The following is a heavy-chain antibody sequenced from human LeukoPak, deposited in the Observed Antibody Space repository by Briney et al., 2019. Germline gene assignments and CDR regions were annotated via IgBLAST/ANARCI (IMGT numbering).Heavy chain of an antibody. CDR3: AGSMAQDVDAFDI. CDR2: ISWNSGSI. CDR1: GFTFRNYG. V-gene: IGHV3-20*04. J-gene: IGHJ3*02. Sequence: GGSLRLSCGASGFTFRNYGLTWVRQAPGKGLEWVSGISWNSGSIGYADSVKGRFTISRDNAKNSLYLQMNSLRAEDTAVYYCAGSMAQDVDAFDIWGQGTMVTVSS. D-gene: IGHD2-21*01.